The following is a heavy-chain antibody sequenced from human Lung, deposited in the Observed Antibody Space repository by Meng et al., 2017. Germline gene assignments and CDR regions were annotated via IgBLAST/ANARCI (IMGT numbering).Heavy chain of an antibody. V-gene: IGHV1-2*06. CDR2: INPKSGDT. Sequence: LVLLGAGGKKPGASVKAPCRASGYHFPDYWLHWVRRAPGQGLEWMGRINPKSGDTHYAQRFQGRVTMTGDTSISTAYMELSGLRSDDTAMYYCARDEDISAAGKLFGDYWGQGTLVTVSS. CDR3: ARDEDISAAGKLFGDY. CDR1: GYHFPDYW. J-gene: IGHJ4*02. D-gene: IGHD6-13*01.